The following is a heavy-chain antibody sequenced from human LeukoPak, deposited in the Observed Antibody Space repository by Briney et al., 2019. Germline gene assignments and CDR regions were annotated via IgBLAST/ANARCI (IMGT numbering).Heavy chain of an antibody. CDR3: AKASGASPPYYFDY. J-gene: IGHJ4*02. CDR1: GFTLRYYV. D-gene: IGHD3-10*01. V-gene: IGHV3-23*01. CDR2: INDNSAST. Sequence: GGSLRLSCAASGFTLRYYVMSWVRQAPGKGLEWVSAINDNSASTYYADSVKGRFTISRDNSKNTLFLQMNSLRAEDTAVYYCAKASGASPPYYFDYWGQGTLVTVSS.